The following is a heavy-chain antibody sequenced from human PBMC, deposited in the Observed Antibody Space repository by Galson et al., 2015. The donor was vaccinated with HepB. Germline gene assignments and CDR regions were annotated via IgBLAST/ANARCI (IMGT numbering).Heavy chain of an antibody. D-gene: IGHD3-10*01. CDR1: GFTFSDYY. CDR3: ARAGAKTPSRHYLDF. Sequence: SLRLSCAGSGFTFSDYYMNWFRQAPGKGLEWAANINQNGREKNYVDSVKGRFTISRDNARNSLYLQMNSLRSEDTAVYFCARAGAKTPSRHYLDFWGRGTLATVSS. V-gene: IGHV3-7*03. CDR2: INQNGREK. J-gene: IGHJ4*02.